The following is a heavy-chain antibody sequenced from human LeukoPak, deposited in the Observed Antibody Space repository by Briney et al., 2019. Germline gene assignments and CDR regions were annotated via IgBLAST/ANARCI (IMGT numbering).Heavy chain of an antibody. CDR1: GGSISSYH. CDR3: ARGFPARQTYYFDY. D-gene: IGHD6-6*01. Sequence: SETLSLTCTVSGGSISSYHWSWVRQVPGQGREWMGYIYYSGSSNYNPSLKSRVTISVDTSKNQFSLKLSSVTAPETALYYCARGFPARQTYYFDYLGQGTLVPVSS. CDR2: IYYSGSS. V-gene: IGHV4-59*01. J-gene: IGHJ4*02.